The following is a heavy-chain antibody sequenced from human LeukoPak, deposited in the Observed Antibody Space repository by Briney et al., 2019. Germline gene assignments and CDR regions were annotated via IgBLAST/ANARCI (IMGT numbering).Heavy chain of an antibody. Sequence: SETLSLACTVSGGSLTGSFWSWIRQPPGKGLEWIGYVYYSGSTIYNPSLKSRVTISVDTSRNQFSLKMNSVTAADTAVYYCARGNYEFWSGYLFDYWGQGTLVTVSS. CDR1: GGSLTGSF. D-gene: IGHD3-3*01. V-gene: IGHV4-59*08. CDR2: VYYSGST. CDR3: ARGNYEFWSGYLFDY. J-gene: IGHJ4*02.